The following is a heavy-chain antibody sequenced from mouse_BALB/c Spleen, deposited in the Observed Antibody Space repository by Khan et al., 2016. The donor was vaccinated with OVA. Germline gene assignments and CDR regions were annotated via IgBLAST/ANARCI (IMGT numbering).Heavy chain of an antibody. CDR1: GYTFTDYA. D-gene: IGHD2-3*01. Sequence: QVQLQQSGPELVRPGVSVKISCKGSGYTFTDYAMHWVKQSHAKSLEWIGLISTYSGNTNYKQKFKGKATMTVDKSSSTAYMELASLTSEDSAFYYCTRPAYDGYYDYGGQGTTLTVST. CDR2: ISTYSGNT. CDR3: TRPAYDGYYDY. J-gene: IGHJ2*01. V-gene: IGHV1S137*01.